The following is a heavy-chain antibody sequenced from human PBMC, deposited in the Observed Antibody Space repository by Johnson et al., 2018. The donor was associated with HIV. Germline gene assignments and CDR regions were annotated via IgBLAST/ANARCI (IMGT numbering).Heavy chain of an antibody. J-gene: IGHJ3*01. V-gene: IGHV3-30-3*01. CDR3: AKDKLKRARGSDAFDF. CDR1: GFTFSSSA. D-gene: IGHD2-15*01. CDR2: ISYDGNNK. Sequence: QVQLVESGGGVVQPGRSLRLSCAGSGFTFSSSAMHWVRQPPGKGLEWVAVISYDGNNKYYADSVKGRVTISRDNSKNTLYLQMNGLRAEDTAMYYCAKDKLKRARGSDAFDFWGQGTRVTVSS.